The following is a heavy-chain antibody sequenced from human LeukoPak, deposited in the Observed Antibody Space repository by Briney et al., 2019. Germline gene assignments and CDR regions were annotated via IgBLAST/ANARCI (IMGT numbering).Heavy chain of an antibody. CDR1: GYTFTGYY. Sequence: SVKVSCKASGYTFTGYYMHWVRQAPGQGLEWIGWIVVGSGNTNYAQKFQERVTITRDMSTSTAYMELSSLRSEDTAVYYCAALSVDTAMGPYFDYWGQGTLVTVSS. D-gene: IGHD5-18*01. V-gene: IGHV1-58*02. J-gene: IGHJ4*02. CDR2: IVVGSGNT. CDR3: AALSVDTAMGPYFDY.